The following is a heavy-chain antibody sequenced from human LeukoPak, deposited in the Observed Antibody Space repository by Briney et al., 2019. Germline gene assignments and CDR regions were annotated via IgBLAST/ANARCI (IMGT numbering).Heavy chain of an antibody. D-gene: IGHD6-13*01. CDR2: ISSSGSTI. CDR3: ARDPIIAAAGPLL. V-gene: IGHV3-11*01. CDR1: GFTFSDYY. J-gene: IGHJ4*02. Sequence: PGGSLRLSCAASGFTFSDYYMSWIRQAPGKGLEWVSYISSSGSTIGYADSVKGRFTISRDNAKNSLYLQMNSLRAEDTAVYYCARDPIIAAAGPLLWGQGTLVTVSS.